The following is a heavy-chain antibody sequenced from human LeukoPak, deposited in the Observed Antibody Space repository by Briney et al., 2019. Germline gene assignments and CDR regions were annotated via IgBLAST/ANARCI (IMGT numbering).Heavy chain of an antibody. V-gene: IGHV4-59*01. Sequence: SGTLSLTCTASGGSISSYYWSWIRQPPGKGLEWIGYIYYSGSTNYNPSLKSRVTTSVDTSKNQFSLKLSSVTAADTAVYYCARDNYGGNSGFDYWGQGTLVTVSS. D-gene: IGHD4-23*01. CDR2: IYYSGST. CDR3: ARDNYGGNSGFDY. CDR1: GGSISSYY. J-gene: IGHJ4*02.